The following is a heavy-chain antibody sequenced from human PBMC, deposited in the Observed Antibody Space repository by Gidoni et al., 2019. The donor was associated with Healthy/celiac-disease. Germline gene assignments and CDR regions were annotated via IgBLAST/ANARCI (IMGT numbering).Heavy chain of an antibody. J-gene: IGHJ4*02. V-gene: IGHV3-23*01. CDR2: ISAGGGST. D-gene: IGHD2-15*01. Sequence: EVQLLESGGGLVQPGGSLRLSCAASGLTFSSFAMIGVRQAPGKGLCWVSGISAGGGSTYYADSVEGRFTISRDNSKNTLYLQMNSLRAEDTAVYYCAHRLRYCSGGSCYSPAFWGQGTLVTVSS. CDR1: GLTFSSFA. CDR3: AHRLRYCSGGSCYSPAF.